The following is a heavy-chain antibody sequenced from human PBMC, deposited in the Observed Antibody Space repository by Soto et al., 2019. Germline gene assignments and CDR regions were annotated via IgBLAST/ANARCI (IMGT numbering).Heavy chain of an antibody. CDR1: GGSISSYY. Sequence: SETLSLTCTVSGGSISSYYWSWIRQPPGKGLEWIGYIYYSGSTNYNPSLKSRVTISVDTSKNQFSLKLSSVTAADTAVYYCARDFSQGSWRLNWFDPWGQGTLVTVS. V-gene: IGHV4-59*01. J-gene: IGHJ5*02. D-gene: IGHD6-13*01. CDR2: IYYSGST. CDR3: ARDFSQGSWRLNWFDP.